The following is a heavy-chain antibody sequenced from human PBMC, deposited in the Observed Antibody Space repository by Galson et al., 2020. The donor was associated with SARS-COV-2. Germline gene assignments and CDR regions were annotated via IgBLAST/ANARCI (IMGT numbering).Heavy chain of an antibody. CDR3: ARDDGLGSPGDY. V-gene: IGHV1-3*01. CDR1: RYTFTSYT. CDR2: INAGNGNT. J-gene: IGHJ4*02. D-gene: IGHD7-27*01. Sequence: ASVKVSCKASRYTFTSYTIHWVRQDPGQRLEWMGWINAGNGNTKSSQNLQGRVTITRDTSARTAYMELSSLRSEDTAVYYCARDDGLGSPGDYWGQGTLVTVSS.